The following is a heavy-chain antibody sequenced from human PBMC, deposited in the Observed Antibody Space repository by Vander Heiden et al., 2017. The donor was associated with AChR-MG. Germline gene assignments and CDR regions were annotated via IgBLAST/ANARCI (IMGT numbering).Heavy chain of an antibody. J-gene: IGHJ5*02. Sequence: QVQLQQWGAGLLKPSETLSLPCAVYGGSFSGYYWSWIRQPPGKGLEWIGEINHSGSTNYNPSLKSRVTISVDTSKNQFSLKLSSVTAADTAVYYCARAGRYSYGYWGNWFDPWGQGTLVTVSS. D-gene: IGHD5-18*01. V-gene: IGHV4-34*01. CDR3: ARAGRYSYGYWGNWFDP. CDR2: INHSGST. CDR1: GGSFSGYY.